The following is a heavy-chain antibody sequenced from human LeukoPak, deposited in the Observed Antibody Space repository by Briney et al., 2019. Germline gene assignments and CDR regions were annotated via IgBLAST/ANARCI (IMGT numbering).Heavy chain of an antibody. D-gene: IGHD2-21*02. V-gene: IGHV3-48*03. CDR1: GFTFSSYE. J-gene: IGHJ6*02. CDR3: ARGGIVLVTAPGRRYGMDV. CDR2: ISSSGSTI. Sequence: GGSLRLSCAASGFTFSSYEMNWVRQAPGKRLEWVSHISSSGSTIFYADSVKGRFTISRDNAKNSLYLQMNSLRAEDTAVYYCARGGIVLVTAPGRRYGMDVWGQGTTVPVSS.